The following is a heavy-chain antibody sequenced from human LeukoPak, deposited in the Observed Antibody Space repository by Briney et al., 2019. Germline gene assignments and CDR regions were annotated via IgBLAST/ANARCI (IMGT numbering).Heavy chain of an antibody. V-gene: IGHV3-48*03. D-gene: IGHD5-24*01. Sequence: GGSLRLSCAASGFTFSSYEMNWVRQAPGEGLEWVSYISSSGSTIYYAGSVEGRFTISRDNAKNSLYLQMNSLRAEDTAVYYCARDRWLQSNYYMDVWGKGTTVTISS. J-gene: IGHJ6*03. CDR2: ISSSGSTI. CDR3: ARDRWLQSNYYMDV. CDR1: GFTFSSYE.